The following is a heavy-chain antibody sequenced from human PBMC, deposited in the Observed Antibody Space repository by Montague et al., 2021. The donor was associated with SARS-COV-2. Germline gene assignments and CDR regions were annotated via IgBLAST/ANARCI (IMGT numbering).Heavy chain of an antibody. CDR2: INHSGST. D-gene: IGHD3-10*01. Sequence: SETLSLTCAVYGGSFSGYYWNWIRQPPGKGLEWIGEINHSGSTNYNPSLKSRVTMSVDTSKNQLSLKLSSVTAADTAVYYCARGARQGYGFRLGSFDSWGQGTLVTVS. CDR3: ARGARQGYGFRLGSFDS. CDR1: GGSFSGYY. V-gene: IGHV4-34*01. J-gene: IGHJ4*02.